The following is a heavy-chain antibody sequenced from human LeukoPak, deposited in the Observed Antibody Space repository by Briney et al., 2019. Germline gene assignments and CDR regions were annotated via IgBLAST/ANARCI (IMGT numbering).Heavy chain of an antibody. Sequence: GASLKISFKGSGSRFTSYWIGWVRRMPGKGLEWMGIIYPGDSDTRYSPSFQGQVTISADKSISTAYLQWSCLKASDTAMYYCARQTSSWYVHYYYYMDVWGKGTTVTVSS. CDR2: IYPGDSDT. CDR1: GSRFTSYW. J-gene: IGHJ6*03. D-gene: IGHD6-13*01. CDR3: ARQTSSWYVHYYYYMDV. V-gene: IGHV5-51*01.